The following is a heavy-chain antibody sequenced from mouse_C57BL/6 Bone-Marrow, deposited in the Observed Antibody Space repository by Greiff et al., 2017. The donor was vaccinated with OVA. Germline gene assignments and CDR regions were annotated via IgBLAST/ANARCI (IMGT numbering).Heavy chain of an antibody. CDR1: GYTFTSYW. CDR2: IYPSDSET. J-gene: IGHJ4*01. CDR3: ARALLRAMDY. D-gene: IGHD2-1*01. V-gene: IGHV1-61*01. Sequence: QVHVKQPGAELVRPGSSVKLSCKASGYTFTSYWMDWVKQRPGQGLEWIGNIYPSDSETHYNQKFKDKATLTVDKSSSTAYMQLSSLTSEDSAVYYCARALLRAMDYWGQGTSVTVSS.